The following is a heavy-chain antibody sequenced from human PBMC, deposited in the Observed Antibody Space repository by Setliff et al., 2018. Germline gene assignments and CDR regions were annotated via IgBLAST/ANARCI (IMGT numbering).Heavy chain of an antibody. J-gene: IGHJ4*02. Sequence: SETLSLTCNVSGGSIRSGTYYWSWIRQPAERGLEWIGHIYGTGSTSYNPSLKSRVTITVDTSKNQFSLKLSSVTAADTAVYYCARGPGAATGEGFNIWGQGVLVTVSS. D-gene: IGHD7-27*01. CDR1: GGSIRSGTYY. CDR2: IYGTGST. CDR3: ARGPGAATGEGFNI. V-gene: IGHV4-61*09.